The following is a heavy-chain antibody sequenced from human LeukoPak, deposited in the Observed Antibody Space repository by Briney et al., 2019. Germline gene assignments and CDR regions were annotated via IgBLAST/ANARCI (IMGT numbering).Heavy chain of an antibody. CDR2: ISSSGSTI. Sequence: GGSLRLSCAASGFTFSDYYMSWIRQAPGKGLEWVSYISSSGSTIYYADSAKGRFTISRDNAKNSLYLQMNSLRAEDTAVYYCAKGYSSSWYDEDYWGQGTLVTVSS. CDR1: GFTFSDYY. V-gene: IGHV3-11*01. D-gene: IGHD6-13*01. CDR3: AKGYSSSWYDEDY. J-gene: IGHJ4*02.